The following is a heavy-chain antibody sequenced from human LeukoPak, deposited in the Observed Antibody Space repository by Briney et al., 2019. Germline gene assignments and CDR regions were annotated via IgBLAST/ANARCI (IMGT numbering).Heavy chain of an antibody. CDR2: IYYSGST. V-gene: IGHV4-59*01. Sequence: SETLSLTCTVSGGSISSYYWSWIRQPPGKGLEWIGYIYYSGSTNYNPSLKSRVTISVDTSKNQFSLKLSSVTAADTAVYYCARASVGYSYGSREIDYWGQGTLVTVSS. D-gene: IGHD5-18*01. J-gene: IGHJ4*02. CDR1: GGSISSYY. CDR3: ARASVGYSYGSREIDY.